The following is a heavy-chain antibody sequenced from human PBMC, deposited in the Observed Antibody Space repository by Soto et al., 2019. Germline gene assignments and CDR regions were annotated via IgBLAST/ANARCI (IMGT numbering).Heavy chain of an antibody. CDR3: ARRDCSSTSCYDYNWFDP. J-gene: IGHJ5*02. CDR1: GGSISSGGYY. Sequence: PSETLSLTCTVSGGSISSGGYYWSWIRQHPGKGLEWIGYIYYSGSTYYNPSLKSRVTISVDTSKNQFSLKLSSVTAADTAVYYCARRDCSSTSCYDYNWFDPWGQGTLVTVSS. CDR2: IYYSGST. V-gene: IGHV4-31*03. D-gene: IGHD2-2*01.